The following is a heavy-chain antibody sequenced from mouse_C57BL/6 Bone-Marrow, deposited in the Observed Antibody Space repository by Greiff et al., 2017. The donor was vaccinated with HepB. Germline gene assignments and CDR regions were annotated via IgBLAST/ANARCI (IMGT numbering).Heavy chain of an antibody. J-gene: IGHJ4*01. CDR1: GFSFNTYA. D-gene: IGHD2-3*01. Sequence: EVQLVESGGGLVQPKGSLKLSCAASGFSFNTYAMNWVRQAPGKGLEWVARIRSKSNNYATYYADSVKDRFTISRDDSESMLYLQMNNLKTEDTAMYYCVRGWLLNYYAMDYWGQGTSVTVSS. CDR3: VRGWLLNYYAMDY. V-gene: IGHV10-1*01. CDR2: IRSKSNNYAT.